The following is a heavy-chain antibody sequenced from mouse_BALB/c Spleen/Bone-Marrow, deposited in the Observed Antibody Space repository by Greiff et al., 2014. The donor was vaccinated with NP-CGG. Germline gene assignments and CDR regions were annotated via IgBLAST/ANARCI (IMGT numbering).Heavy chain of an antibody. CDR3: ARVRNWADY. V-gene: IGHV1-80*01. Sequence: QVHVKQPGAELARPGSSVKISCKASGYAFSSYWMNWVKQRPGQGLEWIGQIYPGDGDTNYNGKFKGKATLTADKSSSTAYMQLSSLTSEDSAVYFCARVRNWADYWGQGTTLTVSS. CDR2: IYPGDGDT. D-gene: IGHD4-1*01. J-gene: IGHJ2*01. CDR1: GYAFSSYW.